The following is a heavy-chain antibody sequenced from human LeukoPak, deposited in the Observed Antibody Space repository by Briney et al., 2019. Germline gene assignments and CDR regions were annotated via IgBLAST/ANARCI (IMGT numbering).Heavy chain of an antibody. D-gene: IGHD6-19*01. CDR2: ISTSCTYM. CDR1: GFSVSSYG. Sequence: PGGSLRLSCAASGFSVSSYGCNWVRQAPGRGLGGGSYISTSCTYMYYAHSVRGRFTVSRDKAKNSLYLQMNNLRAEDTAVYYCAGDRSGWYYFDHWGQGTLVTVSS. V-gene: IGHV3-48*03. CDR3: AGDRSGWYYFDH. J-gene: IGHJ4*02.